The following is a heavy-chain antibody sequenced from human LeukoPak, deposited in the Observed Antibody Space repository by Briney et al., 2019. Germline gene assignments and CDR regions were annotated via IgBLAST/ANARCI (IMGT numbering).Heavy chain of an antibody. CDR3: AREPPESYHFDY. D-gene: IGHD2-2*01. Sequence: GASVKVSCKASGYTFSDFYVHWVRQAPGQGLERIGIIKVSSGRTDYAQKFQGRVTMTRDMSTSTVYMELTNLRSEDTVMYYCAREPPESYHFDYWGQGTLVIVSS. CDR2: IKVSSGRT. CDR1: GYTFSDFY. J-gene: IGHJ4*02. V-gene: IGHV1-46*01.